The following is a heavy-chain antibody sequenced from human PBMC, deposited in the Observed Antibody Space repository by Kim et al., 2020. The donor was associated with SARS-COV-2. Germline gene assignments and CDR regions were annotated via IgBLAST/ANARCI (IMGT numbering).Heavy chain of an antibody. Sequence: SYSPSFQGQITISADKSISTAYLQWNSLKASDTAIYFCASPRFTGRYPFDYWGQGTLVTVSS. CDR3: ASPRFTGRYPFDY. J-gene: IGHJ4*02. D-gene: IGHD1-1*01. V-gene: IGHV5-51*06.